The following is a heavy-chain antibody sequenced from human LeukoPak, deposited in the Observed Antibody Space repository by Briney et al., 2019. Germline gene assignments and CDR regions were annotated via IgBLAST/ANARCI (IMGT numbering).Heavy chain of an antibody. D-gene: IGHD3-10*01. CDR2: IYTSGST. J-gene: IGHJ4*02. CDR3: ARRIPYYYRSGSSLTYDY. V-gene: IGHV4-61*02. Sequence: SQTLSLTCTVSGGSISSGSYYWSWIRQPAGKGLEWIGRIYTSGSTNYHPSLQSRVPISVDTSKNHFSLKLSSVTAADTAVYYCARRIPYYYRSGSSLTYDYWGQGTLVTVSS. CDR1: GGSISSGSYY.